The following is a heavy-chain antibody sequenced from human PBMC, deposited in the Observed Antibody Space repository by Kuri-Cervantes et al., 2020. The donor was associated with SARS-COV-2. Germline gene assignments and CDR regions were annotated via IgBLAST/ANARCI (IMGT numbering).Heavy chain of an antibody. CDR2: IIPIFGTA. Sequence: SVKVSCKASGGTFSSYAISWVRQAPGQGLEWMGGIIPIFGTANYAQKFQGRVTITADESTSTAYMELSSLRSEDTAVYYCAREGFIAVAGKGCDYWGQGTLVTVSS. D-gene: IGHD6-19*01. CDR3: AREGFIAVAGKGCDY. CDR1: GGTFSSYA. J-gene: IGHJ4*02. V-gene: IGHV1-69*13.